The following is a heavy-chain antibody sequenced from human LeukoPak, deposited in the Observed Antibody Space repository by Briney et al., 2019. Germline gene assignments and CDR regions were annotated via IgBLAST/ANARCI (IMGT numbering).Heavy chain of an antibody. CDR3: ARQEFTYYYGSPVGFDP. V-gene: IGHV4-39*01. J-gene: IGHJ5*02. Sequence: PSETLSLTCTVSGGSISSSSYYWGWIRQPPGKGLEWIGSIYYSGSTYYNPSLKSRVTISVDTSKNQFSLKLSSVTAADTAVYYCARQEFTYYYGSPVGFDPWGQGTLVTVSS. D-gene: IGHD3-10*01. CDR1: GGSISSSSYY. CDR2: IYYSGST.